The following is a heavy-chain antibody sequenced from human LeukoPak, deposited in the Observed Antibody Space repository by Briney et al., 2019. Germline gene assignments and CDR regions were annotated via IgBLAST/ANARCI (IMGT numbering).Heavy chain of an antibody. CDR3: AKDSSREYSNYRADAFDI. Sequence: SGGSLRLSCAASGFTFSSYWMHWVRQAPGRGLEWVSGISWNSGSIGYADSVKGRFTISRDNAKNSLYLQMNSLRAEDMALYYCAKDSSREYSNYRADAFDIWGQGTMVTVSS. J-gene: IGHJ3*02. D-gene: IGHD4-11*01. CDR1: GFTFSSYW. CDR2: ISWNSGSI. V-gene: IGHV3-9*03.